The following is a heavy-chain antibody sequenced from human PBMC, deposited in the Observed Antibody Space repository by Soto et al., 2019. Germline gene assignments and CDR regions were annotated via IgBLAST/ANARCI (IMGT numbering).Heavy chain of an antibody. V-gene: IGHV1-46*01. CDR2: FNPRADTT. D-gene: IGHD6-13*01. CDR3: ARDWQQLNWFDP. CDR1: GYTLSDAN. J-gene: IGHJ5*02. Sequence: ASVKVSCKASGYTLSDANINWVRQAPGQGPEWMGIFNPRADTTNYAQKFQGRVTITRDTSTSTAYMELSSLRSEDTAVYYCARDWQQLNWFDPWGQGTLVTVSS.